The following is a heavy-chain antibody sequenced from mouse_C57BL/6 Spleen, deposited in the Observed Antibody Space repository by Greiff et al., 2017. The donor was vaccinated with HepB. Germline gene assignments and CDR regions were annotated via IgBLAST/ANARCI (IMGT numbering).Heavy chain of an antibody. CDR2: IDPSDSYT. CDR3: ASYGSSSYYAMDY. V-gene: IGHV1-69*01. CDR1: GYTFTSYW. D-gene: IGHD1-1*01. Sequence: QVQLKQPGAELVMPGASVKLSCKASGYTFTSYWMPWVKQRPGQGLEWIGEIDPSDSYTNYNQKFKGQSTLTVDKSSSTAYMQLSSLTSEDSAGYYCASYGSSSYYAMDYWGQGTSVTVSS. J-gene: IGHJ4*01.